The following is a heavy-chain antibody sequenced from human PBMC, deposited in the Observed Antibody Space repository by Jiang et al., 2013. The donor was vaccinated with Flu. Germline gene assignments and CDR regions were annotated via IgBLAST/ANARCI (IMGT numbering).Heavy chain of an antibody. Sequence: VSGGSISSYYWSWIRQPPGKGLEWIGYIYYSGSTNYNPSLKSRVTISVDTSKNQFSLKLSSVTAADTAVYYCARGYSGSYGRFDPWGQGTLVTVSS. CDR1: GGSISSYY. D-gene: IGHD1-26*01. J-gene: IGHJ5*02. CDR3: ARGYSGSYGRFDP. CDR2: IYYSGST. V-gene: IGHV4-59*01.